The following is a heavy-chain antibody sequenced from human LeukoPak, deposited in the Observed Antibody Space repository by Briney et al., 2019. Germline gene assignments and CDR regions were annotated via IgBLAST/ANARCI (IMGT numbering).Heavy chain of an antibody. CDR2: ISRSGTHI. CDR1: GFTFGSYS. D-gene: IGHD3-3*01. J-gene: IGHJ5*02. CDR3: ARVEESASFDP. V-gene: IGHV3-21*01. Sequence: GGSLRLSCAASGFTFGSYSMNWVRQAPGKGLEWVSSISRSGTHIYYADSLKGRFTISRDNAKNSLYLQMNSLRAEDTAVYYCARVEESASFDPWGQGTLVTVSS.